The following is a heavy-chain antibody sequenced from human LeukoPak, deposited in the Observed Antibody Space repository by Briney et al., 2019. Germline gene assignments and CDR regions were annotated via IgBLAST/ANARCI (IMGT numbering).Heavy chain of an antibody. CDR1: GFTLSNYW. J-gene: IGHJ4*02. D-gene: IGHD2-15*01. V-gene: IGHV3-74*01. CDR3: GRTSGGPEY. CDR2: VNGDGSIT. Sequence: GGSVTVSCLASGFTLSNYWMHWVRQAPGKGLVWVSRVNGDGSITAYSDSVKGRFTISRDIAKNTVYLQMNSLRVDDTAVYYCGRTSGGPEYWGQGTLVTVSS.